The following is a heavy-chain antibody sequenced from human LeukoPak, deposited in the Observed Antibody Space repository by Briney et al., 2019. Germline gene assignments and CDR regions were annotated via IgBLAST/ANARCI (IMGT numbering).Heavy chain of an antibody. CDR3: ARDGPTYGMDV. J-gene: IGHJ6*02. V-gene: IGHV4-59*01. CDR1: GGSISSYY. Sequence: SSETQSLTCTVSGGSISSYYWSWIRQPPGKGLEWIGYIYYSGSTNYNPSLKSRVTISVDTSKNQFSLKLSSVTAADTAVYYCARDGPTYGMDVWGQGTTVTVSS. CDR2: IYYSGST.